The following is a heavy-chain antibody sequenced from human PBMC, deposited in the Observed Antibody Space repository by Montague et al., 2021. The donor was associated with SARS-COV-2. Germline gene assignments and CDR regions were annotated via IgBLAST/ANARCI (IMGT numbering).Heavy chain of an antibody. CDR1: GGSISSSSYY. D-gene: IGHD5/OR15-5a*01. CDR2: IYYSGST. J-gene: IGHJ6*02. Sequence: SETLSLTCTVSGGSISSSSYYWGWIRQPTGKGLEWIGSIYYSGSTYYNPSLKSRVAISVDTTKNQFSLKLSSVTAADTAVYYCARLYDSSSYYYGMDVWGQGTTVTVSS. CDR3: ARLYDSSSYYYGMDV. V-gene: IGHV4-39*01.